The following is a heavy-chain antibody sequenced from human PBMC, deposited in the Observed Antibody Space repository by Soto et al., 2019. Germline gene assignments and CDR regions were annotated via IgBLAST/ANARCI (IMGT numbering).Heavy chain of an antibody. D-gene: IGHD2-21*01. CDR2: INHSGST. Sequence: PSETLSLTCAVYGGSFSGYSWSWIRQPPGKGLEWIGEINHSGSTNCNPSLKSRVTISVDTSKNQFSLKLSSVTAADTVVYYCARLSLFGGYYYYYMDVWGKGTTVTVSS. CDR1: GGSFSGYS. J-gene: IGHJ6*03. CDR3: ARLSLFGGYYYYYMDV. V-gene: IGHV4-34*01.